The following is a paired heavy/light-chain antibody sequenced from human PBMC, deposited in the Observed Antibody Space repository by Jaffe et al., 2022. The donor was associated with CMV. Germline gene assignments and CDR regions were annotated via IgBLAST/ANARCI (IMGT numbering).Light chain of an antibody. Sequence: QSALTQPASVSGSPGQSITISCTGTSSDFGGYNYVSWYQQHPGKAPKVLIYDVNNRSSGVSNRFSGSKSGNTASLTISGLQAEDEADYYCNSYTSSNTWVFGGGTKLTVL. CDR2: DVN. V-gene: IGLV2-14*03. J-gene: IGLJ3*02. CDR3: NSYTSSNTWV. CDR1: SSDFGGYNY.
Heavy chain of an antibody. CDR1: GGSISSSGYF. CDR3: ARRNYASGNWGF. Sequence: QLQLQESGPGLVKPSETLSLTCTVSGGSISSSGYFWGWIRQPPGRGLEWLGNMHYSGSTYYNPSLKSRITISVDTSKNQFSLKLSSVTAADTAVYFCARRNYASGNWGFWGQGILVTV. D-gene: IGHD3-10*01. J-gene: IGHJ4*02. CDR2: MHYSGST. V-gene: IGHV4-39*01.